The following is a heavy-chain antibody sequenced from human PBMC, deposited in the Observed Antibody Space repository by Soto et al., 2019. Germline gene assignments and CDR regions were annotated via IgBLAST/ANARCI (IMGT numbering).Heavy chain of an antibody. CDR2: IYYSGST. Sequence: SETLSLTCTVSGGSISSGDYYWSWIRQPPGKGLEWIGYIYYSGSTYYNPSLKSRVTISVDTSKSQFSLKLSSVTAADTAVYYCARGSSKRSNWFDPWGQGTLVTVSS. CDR3: ARGSSKRSNWFDP. J-gene: IGHJ5*02. V-gene: IGHV4-30-4*01. D-gene: IGHD4-4*01. CDR1: GGSISSGDYY.